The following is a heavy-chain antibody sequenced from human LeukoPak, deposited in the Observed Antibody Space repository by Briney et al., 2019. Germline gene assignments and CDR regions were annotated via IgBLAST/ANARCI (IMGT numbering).Heavy chain of an antibody. V-gene: IGHV4-39*01. D-gene: IGHD3-3*01. CDR3: ARPGRYYDFWSGSGAFDI. CDR1: GGSISSSSYY. CDR2: IYYSGST. Sequence: SETLSLTCTVSGGSISSSSYYWGWIRQPPGKGLEWIGSIYYSGSTYYNLSLKSRVTISVDTSKNQFSLKPSSVTAADTAVYYCARPGRYYDFWSGSGAFDIWGQGTMVTVSS. J-gene: IGHJ3*02.